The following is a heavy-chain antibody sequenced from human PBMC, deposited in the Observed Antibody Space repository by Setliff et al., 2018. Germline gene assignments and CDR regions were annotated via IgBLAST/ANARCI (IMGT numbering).Heavy chain of an antibody. CDR2: INRAGSTP. CDR3: VRGYCSSSSCYVTMGY. J-gene: IGHJ4*02. Sequence: GGSLRLSCAASGFTFSSYWMHWVRQAPGRGLLLVSRINRAGSTPNYADSVKGRFTISRDNAKNTLYLKMNSLIAEDTAVYYCVRGYCSSSSCYVTMGYWGQGTLVTV. D-gene: IGHD2-2*01. CDR1: GFTFSSYW. V-gene: IGHV3-74*01.